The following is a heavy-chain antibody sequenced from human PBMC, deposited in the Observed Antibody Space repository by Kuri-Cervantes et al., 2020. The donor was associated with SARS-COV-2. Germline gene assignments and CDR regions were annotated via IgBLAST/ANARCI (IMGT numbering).Heavy chain of an antibody. Sequence: SVKVSCKASGYSFTSYYINWVRQAPGQGLEWMGGIIPIFGTANYAQKFQGRVTITTDESTSTAYMELSSLRSEDTAVYYCASTILGLNSSGWYGYFDYWGQGTLVTVSS. V-gene: IGHV1-69*05. J-gene: IGHJ4*02. CDR2: IIPIFGTA. CDR1: GYSFTSYY. D-gene: IGHD6-19*01. CDR3: ASTILGLNSSGWYGYFDY.